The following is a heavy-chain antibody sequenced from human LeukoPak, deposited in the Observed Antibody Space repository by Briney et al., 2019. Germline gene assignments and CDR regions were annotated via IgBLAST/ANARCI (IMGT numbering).Heavy chain of an antibody. J-gene: IGHJ6*03. D-gene: IGHD6-19*01. V-gene: IGHV4-59*08. CDR1: GGSISSYY. CDR2: IYHSGST. CDR3: ARLAGVAEPNYYYYYYMDV. Sequence: KPSETLSLTCTVSGGSISSYYWSWIRQPPGKGLEWIGSIYHSGSTYYNPSLKSRVTISVDTSKNQFSLKLSSVTAADTAVYYCARLAGVAEPNYYYYYYMDVWGKGTTVTVSS.